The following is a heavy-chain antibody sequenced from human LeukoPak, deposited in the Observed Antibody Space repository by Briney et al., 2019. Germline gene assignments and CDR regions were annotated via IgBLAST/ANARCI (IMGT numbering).Heavy chain of an antibody. CDR1: GFTFSSYN. CDR3: ARVSWTGDSSD. CDR2: ISSSNSTI. Sequence: GGSLRLPCAASGFTFSSYNMNWVRQAPGKGLEWVSYISSSNSTIYYADSVKGRFTISRDNAKNSLYLQMNSLRAEDTAVYYCARVSWTGDSSDWVQGTLVTVSS. D-gene: IGHD3-22*01. V-gene: IGHV3-48*01. J-gene: IGHJ4*02.